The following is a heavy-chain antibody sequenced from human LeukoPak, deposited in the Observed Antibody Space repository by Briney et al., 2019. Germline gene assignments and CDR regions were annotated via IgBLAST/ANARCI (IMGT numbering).Heavy chain of an antibody. CDR3: ATRPASETYFAVFDY. D-gene: IGHD1-26*01. Sequence: PGGSLRLSCAASGLTFSNHAMTWVRQSPGRGLEWVSGITGSGGNTYYAESVKGRFTISRDNSRNTLYLQMNSLRAEDAALYYCATRPASETYFAVFDYWGQGTLVTVSS. CDR1: GLTFSNHA. J-gene: IGHJ4*02. V-gene: IGHV3-23*01. CDR2: ITGSGGNT.